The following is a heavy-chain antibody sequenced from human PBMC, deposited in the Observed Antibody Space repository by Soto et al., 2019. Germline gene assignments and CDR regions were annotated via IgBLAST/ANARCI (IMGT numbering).Heavy chain of an antibody. CDR3: ARNEIAAAGGNNWFDP. Sequence: PSETLSLTCAVSGGSISSSNWWSWVRQPPGKGLEWIGEIYHSGSTNYNPSLKSRVTISVDKSKNQFSLKLSSVTAADTAVYYCARNEIAAAGGNNWFDPWGQGTLVTVSS. J-gene: IGHJ5*02. CDR2: IYHSGST. CDR1: GGSISSSNW. V-gene: IGHV4-4*02. D-gene: IGHD6-13*01.